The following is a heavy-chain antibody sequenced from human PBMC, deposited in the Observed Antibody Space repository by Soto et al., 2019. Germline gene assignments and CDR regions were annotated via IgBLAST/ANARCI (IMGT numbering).Heavy chain of an antibody. V-gene: IGHV4-30-2*01. CDR3: ARSTIPYYFDY. J-gene: IGHJ4*02. D-gene: IGHD3-3*01. CDR2: IYHSGST. Sequence: QLQLQESGSGLVKPSQTLSLTCAVSGGSISSGGYSWSWIRQPPGKGLEWIGYIYHSGSTYYNPSLKSRVTISVDRSKNQFSLKLSSVTAADTAVYYCARSTIPYYFDYWGQGPLVTVSS. CDR1: GGSISSGGYS.